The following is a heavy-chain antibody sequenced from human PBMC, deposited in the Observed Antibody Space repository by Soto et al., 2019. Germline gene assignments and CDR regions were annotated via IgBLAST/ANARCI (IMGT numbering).Heavy chain of an antibody. V-gene: IGHV3-30-3*01. CDR3: AREGIYYGSGLGAFDI. CDR1: GFTFSSYA. Sequence: QVQLVESGGGVVQPGRSLRLSCAASGFTFSSYAMHWVRQAPGKGLEWVAVISYDGSNKYYADSVKGRFTISRDNSKNTLYLQMNSLRAEDTAVYYCAREGIYYGSGLGAFDIWGQGTMVTVSS. J-gene: IGHJ3*02. D-gene: IGHD3-10*01. CDR2: ISYDGSNK.